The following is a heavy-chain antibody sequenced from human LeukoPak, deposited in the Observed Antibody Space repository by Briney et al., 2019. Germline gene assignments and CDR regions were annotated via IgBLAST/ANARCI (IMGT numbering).Heavy chain of an antibody. J-gene: IGHJ4*02. D-gene: IGHD3-16*02. CDR3: ARRDRWTED. CDR1: GGSISNYY. CDR2: IYYSGST. V-gene: IGHV4-59*01. Sequence: SVTLSLTCTVSGGSISNYYWSWIRQPPGKGLEWIGYIYYSGSTYYDPSLKSRVTISVDTSKNQFSLKLSSVTAADTAVYYCARRDRWTEDWGQGTLVTVSS.